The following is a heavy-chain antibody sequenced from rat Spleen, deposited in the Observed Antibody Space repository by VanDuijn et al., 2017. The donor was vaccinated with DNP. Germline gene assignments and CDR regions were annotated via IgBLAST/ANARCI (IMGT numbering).Heavy chain of an antibody. CDR1: GFIFSDYG. Sequence: EVQLVESGGGLVQPGRSLKLSCAASGFIFSDYGMAWVRQAPKTGLEWVATISNSGAGTYYRDSVKGRFTVSRDNAKGGLYLQMDSLRSEDTATYSCARRGLRRVLDAWGQGTSVTVSS. D-gene: IGHD1-11*01. V-gene: IGHV5-7*01. J-gene: IGHJ4*01. CDR2: ISNSGAGT. CDR3: ARRGLRRVLDA.